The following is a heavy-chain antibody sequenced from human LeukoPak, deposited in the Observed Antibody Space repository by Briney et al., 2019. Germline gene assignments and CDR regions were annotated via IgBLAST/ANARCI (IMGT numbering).Heavy chain of an antibody. CDR3: VRGVGVSRFNYLDS. Sequence: GGSLRLSCAAAGFTFSSFGMHWVRQAPGKGLEWVAVIWYDASNKYYADSVKGRFTISRDNSKNTLYLQMNSLRDDDTAVYYCVRGVGVSRFNYLDSWGQGTLVIVSS. CDR1: GFTFSSFG. V-gene: IGHV3-33*01. J-gene: IGHJ4*02. D-gene: IGHD6-13*01. CDR2: IWYDASNK.